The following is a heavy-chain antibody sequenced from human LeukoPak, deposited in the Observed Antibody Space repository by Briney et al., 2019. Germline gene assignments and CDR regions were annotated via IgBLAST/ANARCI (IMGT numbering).Heavy chain of an antibody. D-gene: IGHD6-13*01. V-gene: IGHV4-59*01. CDR2: IYYSGST. CDR1: GGSTSSDY. Sequence: SETLSLTCTVSGGSTSSDYWNWIRQPPGKGLEWIGYIYYSGSTNYNPSLKSRVTISVDTSKNQFSLKLSSVTAADTAVYYCAREGYLQQLDYWGQGTLVTVSS. J-gene: IGHJ4*02. CDR3: AREGYLQQLDY.